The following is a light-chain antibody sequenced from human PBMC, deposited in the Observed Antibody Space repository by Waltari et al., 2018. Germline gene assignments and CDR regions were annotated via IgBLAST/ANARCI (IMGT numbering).Light chain of an antibody. V-gene: IGKV1-5*03. Sequence: DIQMTQSPSTLSAPVGDRVTITGRDSHSIGSWLAWDQQKPGKAPKPLIYEATSLESGVPSRFSASGSGTEFTLTISSLQPDDFATYYCQRYNSYPITFGPGTKVDI. CDR1: HSIGSW. CDR2: EAT. J-gene: IGKJ3*01. CDR3: QRYNSYPIT.